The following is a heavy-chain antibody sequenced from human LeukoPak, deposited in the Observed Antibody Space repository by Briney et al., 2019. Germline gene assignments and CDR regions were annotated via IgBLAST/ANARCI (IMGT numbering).Heavy chain of an antibody. CDR3: ARDEGDQYWSSTSCPRYYYYGMDV. Sequence: ASVKVSCKASGYTFTSYYMYWVRQAPGQGLEWMGIINSSGGSTSYAQKFQGRVTMTRDTSTSTVYMELSSLRSEDTAVYYCARDEGDQYWSSTSCPRYYYYGMDVWGQGTTVTVSS. J-gene: IGHJ6*02. D-gene: IGHD2-2*01. V-gene: IGHV1-46*01. CDR1: GYTFTSYY. CDR2: INSSGGST.